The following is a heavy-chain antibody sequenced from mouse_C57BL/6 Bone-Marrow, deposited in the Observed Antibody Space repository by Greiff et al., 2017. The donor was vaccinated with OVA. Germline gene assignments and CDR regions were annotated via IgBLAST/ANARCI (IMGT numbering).Heavy chain of an antibody. V-gene: IGHV14-4*01. CDR3: TRIYYDYDDRFAY. CDR2: IDPENGDT. J-gene: IGHJ3*01. D-gene: IGHD2-4*01. Sequence: DVKLQESGAELVRPGASVKLSCTASGFNIKDDYMHWVKQRPEQGLEWIGWIDPENGDTEYASKFQGKATITADTSSNTAYLQLSSLTSEDTAVYYCTRIYYDYDDRFAYWGQGTLVTVSA. CDR1: GFNIKDDY.